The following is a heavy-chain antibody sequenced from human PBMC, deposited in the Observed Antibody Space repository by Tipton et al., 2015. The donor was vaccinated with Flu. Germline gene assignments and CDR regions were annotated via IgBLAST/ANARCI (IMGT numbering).Heavy chain of an antibody. CDR1: GYSISSGYY. V-gene: IGHV4-38-2*02. D-gene: IGHD2-2*01. J-gene: IGHJ4*02. CDR3: ARETPYCSSTSCYLRSSTGFDY. Sequence: TLSLTCTVSGYSISSGYYWGWIRQPPGKGLEWIGSIYHSGSTYYNPSLKSRVTISVDTSKNQFSLKLSSVTAAVTAVYYCARETPYCSSTSCYLRSSTGFDYWGQGTLVTVSS. CDR2: IYHSGST.